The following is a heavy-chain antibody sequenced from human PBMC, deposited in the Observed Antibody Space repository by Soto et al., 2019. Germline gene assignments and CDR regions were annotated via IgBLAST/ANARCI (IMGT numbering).Heavy chain of an antibody. Sequence: QVQLQESGPGLVKPSQTLSLTCTVSGGSISSGDYYWSWIRQPPGKGLEWIGYIYYSGSTYYNPSLKSRVTISVDTSKNQFSLKLSSVTAADTAVYYCARELIVVDQITQYYFDYWGQGTLVTVSS. CDR3: ARELIVVDQITQYYFDY. CDR2: IYYSGST. J-gene: IGHJ4*02. V-gene: IGHV4-30-4*01. D-gene: IGHD3-22*01. CDR1: GGSISSGDYY.